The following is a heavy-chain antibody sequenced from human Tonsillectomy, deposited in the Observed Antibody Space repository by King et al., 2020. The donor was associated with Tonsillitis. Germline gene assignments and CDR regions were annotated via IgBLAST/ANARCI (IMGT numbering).Heavy chain of an antibody. CDR2: THPNGGGT. D-gene: IGHD5-12*01. V-gene: IGHV1-2*02. CDR3: ARGDRYSGYDSLDY. J-gene: IGHJ4*02. CDR1: GYTFTGHY. Sequence: QLVQSGAEVMKPGASVKVSCKASGYTFTGHYMHWVRQAPGQGLEWMGWTHPNGGGTKYAQKFQGRVTMTRDTSISTAHMELSRLRSDDTAVYYCARGDRYSGYDSLDYWGQGTLVTVSS.